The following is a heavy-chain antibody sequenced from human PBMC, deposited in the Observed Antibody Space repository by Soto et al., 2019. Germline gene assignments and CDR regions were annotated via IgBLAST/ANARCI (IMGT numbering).Heavy chain of an antibody. CDR1: GGSFSGYY. Sequence: SETLSLTCAVYGGSFSGYYWSWIRQPPGKGLEWIGEINHSGSTNYNPSLKSRITISVETSKNQFSLKLSSVTAADTAVDYCASGAYYYDSSGSTGWFDPWGQGTLVTVSS. CDR3: ASGAYYYDSSGSTGWFDP. D-gene: IGHD3-22*01. J-gene: IGHJ5*02. CDR2: INHSGST. V-gene: IGHV4-34*01.